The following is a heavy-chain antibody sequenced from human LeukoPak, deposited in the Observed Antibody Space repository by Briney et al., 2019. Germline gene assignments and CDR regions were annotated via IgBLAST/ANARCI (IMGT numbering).Heavy chain of an antibody. V-gene: IGHV3-21*06. J-gene: IGHJ4*02. CDR1: GFSFSSYV. Sequence: GGSLRLSCAASGFSFSSYVMNWVRQAPGKGLGWVSSISSGSSYIYYADSVKGRFTISRDNAKNSLFLQMNSLRADDTAVYYCAAELLGYWGQGTLVTVSS. D-gene: IGHD1-7*01. CDR3: AAELLGY. CDR2: ISSGSSYI.